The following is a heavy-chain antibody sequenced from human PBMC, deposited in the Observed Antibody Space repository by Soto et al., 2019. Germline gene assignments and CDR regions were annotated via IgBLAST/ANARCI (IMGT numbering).Heavy chain of an antibody. CDR1: GYTFISYA. V-gene: IGHV1-3*01. D-gene: IGHD6-13*01. CDR3: ARSSSWYGFDY. CDR2: INAGNGNT. J-gene: IGHJ4*02. Sequence: ASVKVSCKSSGYTFISYAMHWVRQAPGQRLEWMGWINAGNGNTKYSQKFQGRVTITRDTSASTAYMELSSLRSEDTAVYYCARSSSWYGFDYWGQGTLVTVSS.